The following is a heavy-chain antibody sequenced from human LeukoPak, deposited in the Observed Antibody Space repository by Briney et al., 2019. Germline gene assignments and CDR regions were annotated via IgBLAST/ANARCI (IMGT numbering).Heavy chain of an antibody. CDR2: IYTSGST. CDR1: GGSISSSSYY. J-gene: IGHJ4*02. D-gene: IGHD6-19*01. V-gene: IGHV4-61*02. Sequence: SETLSLTCTVSGGSISSSSYYWSWIRQPAGKGLEWIGRIYTSGSTNYNPSLKSRVTMSVDTSKNQFSLKLSSVTAADTAVYYCVRDDQWLAYWGQGTLVTVSS. CDR3: VRDDQWLAY.